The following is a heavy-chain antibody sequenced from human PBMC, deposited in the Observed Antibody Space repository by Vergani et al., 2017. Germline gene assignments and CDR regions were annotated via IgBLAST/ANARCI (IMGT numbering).Heavy chain of an antibody. J-gene: IGHJ3*02. V-gene: IGHV1-69*01. CDR3: ASWGSSYNAFDI. CDR1: GYTFTSYD. Sequence: QVQLVQSGAEVKKPGASVKVSCKASGYTFTSYDINWVRQAPGQGLEWMGGIIPIFGTANYAQKFQGRVTITADESTSTAYMELSSLRSEDTAVYYCASWGSSYNAFDIWGQGTMVTXSS. CDR2: IIPIFGTA. D-gene: IGHD3-16*01.